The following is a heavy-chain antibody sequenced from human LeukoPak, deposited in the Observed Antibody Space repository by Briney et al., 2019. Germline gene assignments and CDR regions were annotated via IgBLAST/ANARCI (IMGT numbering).Heavy chain of an antibody. CDR2: IRQDGGEK. CDR1: GFTFTSYW. Sequence: PGGSLRLSCAVSGFTFTSYWMNWVRQAPGKGLEWEASIRQDGGEKSYVDSVKGRFTISRDNTKNSLYLQMSSLRAEDTAVYYCARDGTAAGLYFDLWGPGTLVTVSS. D-gene: IGHD6-13*01. J-gene: IGHJ4*01. V-gene: IGHV3-7*01. CDR3: ARDGTAAGLYFDL.